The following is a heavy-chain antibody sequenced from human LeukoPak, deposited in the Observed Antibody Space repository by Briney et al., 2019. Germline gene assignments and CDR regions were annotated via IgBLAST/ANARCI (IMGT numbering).Heavy chain of an antibody. D-gene: IGHD3-22*01. CDR2: ITHSGNS. V-gene: IGHV4-34*01. CDR1: GGSFSGYY. CDR3: ARVVFGYYDSSGLYWFDP. J-gene: IGHJ5*02. Sequence: PSETLSLTCAVYGGSFSGYYWSWIRQPPGKGLEWIGAITHSGNSNYNPSLESRVTISMDTSKNQFSLKLSSVTAADTAVYYCARVVFGYYDSSGLYWFDPWGQGTLVTVSS.